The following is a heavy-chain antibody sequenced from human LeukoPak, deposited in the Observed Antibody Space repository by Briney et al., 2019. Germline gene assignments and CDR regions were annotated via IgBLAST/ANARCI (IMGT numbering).Heavy chain of an antibody. CDR1: GFTVSSNY. Sequence: GGSLRLSCAASGFTVSSNYMSWVRQAPGKGLEWVAVVSNGGMTKYYVDSVKGRFTISRDNSKNTVYLQMNSLRPEDTAVYFCVKDSGVAAAGSIDPWGQGTLVTVSS. D-gene: IGHD6-13*01. CDR3: VKDSGVAAAGSIDP. J-gene: IGHJ5*02. CDR2: VSNGGMTK. V-gene: IGHV3-30*18.